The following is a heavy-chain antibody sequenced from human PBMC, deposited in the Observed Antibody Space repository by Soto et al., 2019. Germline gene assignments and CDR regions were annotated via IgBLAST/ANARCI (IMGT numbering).Heavy chain of an antibody. Sequence: SVKVSCKASGGTFSSYAISWVRQAPGQGLEWMGGIIPIFGTANYAQKFQGRVTITADESTSTAYMELSSLRSEDTAVYYCARGIPAIVAAGSHYGMDVWGQGTTVTVSS. CDR2: IIPIFGTA. J-gene: IGHJ6*02. D-gene: IGHD6-13*01. V-gene: IGHV1-69*13. CDR3: ARGIPAIVAAGSHYGMDV. CDR1: GGTFSSYA.